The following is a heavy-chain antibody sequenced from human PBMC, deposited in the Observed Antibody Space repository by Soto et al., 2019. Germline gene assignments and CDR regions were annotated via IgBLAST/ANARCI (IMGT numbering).Heavy chain of an antibody. Sequence: SVKFSCKASGGNFSSYAILWLRQAPGQGLEWMGGIIPIFGTANYAQKFQERVTITRDMSTSTAYMELSSLRSEDTAVYYCEADMGQELALDAFDIWGRGTMVTVSS. CDR3: EADMGQELALDAFDI. D-gene: IGHD1-26*01. J-gene: IGHJ3*02. V-gene: IGHV1-69*05. CDR2: IIPIFGTA. CDR1: GGNFSSYA.